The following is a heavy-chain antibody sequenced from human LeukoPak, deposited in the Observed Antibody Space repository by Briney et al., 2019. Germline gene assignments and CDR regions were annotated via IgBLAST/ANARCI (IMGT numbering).Heavy chain of an antibody. CDR2: ISSSSSSYI. CDR3: ARDRAATGFDY. CDR1: GFTFSSYS. D-gene: IGHD1-26*01. V-gene: IGHV3-21*01. Sequence: GGSLRLSCAASGFTFSSYSMNWVRQAPGKGLEWVSSISSSSSSYIYYADSVKGRFTISRDNAKNSLYLQMNSLRAEDTAVYYCARDRAATGFDYWGQGTLVTVSS. J-gene: IGHJ4*02.